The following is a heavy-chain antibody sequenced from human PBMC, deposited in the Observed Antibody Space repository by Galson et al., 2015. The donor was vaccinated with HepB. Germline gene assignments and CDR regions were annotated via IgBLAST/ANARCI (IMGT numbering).Heavy chain of an antibody. Sequence: SLRLSCAASGFTFSSYAMHWVRQAPGKGLEWVAVISYDGSNKYYADSVKGRFTISRDNSKNTLYLQMNSLRAEDTAVYYCARGSGYCSSTSCYPIGSYWGQGTLVTVSS. V-gene: IGHV3-30-3*01. CDR2: ISYDGSNK. J-gene: IGHJ4*02. CDR1: GFTFSSYA. D-gene: IGHD2-2*01. CDR3: ARGSGYCSSTSCYPIGSY.